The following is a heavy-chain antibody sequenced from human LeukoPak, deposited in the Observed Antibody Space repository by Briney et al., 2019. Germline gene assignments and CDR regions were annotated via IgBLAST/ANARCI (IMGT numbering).Heavy chain of an antibody. CDR3: AREPGTSYYYGMDV. J-gene: IGHJ6*02. D-gene: IGHD6-13*01. Sequence: GGSLRLSCAASGFTFSSYAMSWVRQAPGKGLEWVSAISGSGGSTYYADSVKGRFTISRDNAKNSLYLQMNSLRAEDTAVYYCAREPGTSYYYGMDVWGQGTTVTVSS. CDR2: ISGSGGST. CDR1: GFTFSSYA. V-gene: IGHV3-23*01.